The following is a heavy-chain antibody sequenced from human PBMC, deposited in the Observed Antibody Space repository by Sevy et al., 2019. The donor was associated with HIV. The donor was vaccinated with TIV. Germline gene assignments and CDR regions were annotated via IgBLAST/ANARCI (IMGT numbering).Heavy chain of an antibody. Sequence: SETLSLKCSVSGGSVNNHYWTWIRQSPGKGLEWLGYAHYSGRPEYNPTLKSRLTISLDMPKNQLSLQLDYVTAADTAIYYCATLGTNFDPRFDPWGQGTLVTVSS. D-gene: IGHD7-27*01. J-gene: IGHJ5*02. CDR1: GGSVNNHY. CDR3: ATLGTNFDPRFDP. CDR2: AHYSGRP. V-gene: IGHV4-59*02.